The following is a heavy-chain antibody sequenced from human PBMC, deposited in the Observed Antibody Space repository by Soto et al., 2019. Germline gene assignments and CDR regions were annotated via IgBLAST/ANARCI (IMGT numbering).Heavy chain of an antibody. CDR2: IYYSGST. V-gene: IGHV4-39*07. CDR1: GGSISSSSYY. J-gene: IGHJ4*02. D-gene: IGHD3-3*01. Sequence: SETLSLTCTVSGGSISSSSYYWGWIRQPPGKGLEWIGSIYYSGSTNYNPSLKSRVTISVDTSKNQFSLKLSSVTAADTAVYYCARRDDFYDYFDYWGQGTLVTVSS. CDR3: ARRDDFYDYFDY.